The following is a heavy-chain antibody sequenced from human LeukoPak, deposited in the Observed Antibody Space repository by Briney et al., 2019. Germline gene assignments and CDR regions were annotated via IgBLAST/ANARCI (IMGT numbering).Heavy chain of an antibody. CDR1: GFTFSGSA. D-gene: IGHD2-8*01. Sequence: GGSLRLSCAASGFTFSGSAMHWVRQAPGKGLEWVAVISYDGNNKYCADSVKGRFIISRDNSKNTLYLQMNSLRAEDTAVYYCARGYCTNGVCPSLDYWGQGTLVTVSS. J-gene: IGHJ4*02. CDR3: ARGYCTNGVCPSLDY. CDR2: ISYDGNNK. V-gene: IGHV3-30-3*01.